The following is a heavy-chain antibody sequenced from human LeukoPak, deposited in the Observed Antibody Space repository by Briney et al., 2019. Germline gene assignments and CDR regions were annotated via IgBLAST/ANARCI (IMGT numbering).Heavy chain of an antibody. CDR2: IIPILGIA. CDR3: ASVLGAVPDGGY. V-gene: IGHV1-69*04. Sequence: ASVKVSCKASGGTFSSYAISWVRQAPGQGLEWMGRIIPILGIANYAQKFQGRVTITADKSTSTAYMELSRLRSDDTAVYYCASVLGAVPDGGYWGQGTLVTVSS. J-gene: IGHJ4*02. D-gene: IGHD3-16*01. CDR1: GGTFSSYA.